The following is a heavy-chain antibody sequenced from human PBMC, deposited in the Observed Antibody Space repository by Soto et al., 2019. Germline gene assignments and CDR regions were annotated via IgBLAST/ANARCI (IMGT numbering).Heavy chain of an antibody. CDR2: IIPIFGTA. CDR3: AREGDYYDSSGYYLAWFDP. CDR1: GGTFSSYA. Sequence: QVQLVQSGAEVKKPGSSVKVSCKASGGTFSSYAISWVRQAPGQGLEWMGGIIPIFGTANYAQKFQGRVTITADESTSTAYMELSSLRSEDTAVYYCAREGDYYDSSGYYLAWFDPWGQGTLVTVS. V-gene: IGHV1-69*01. D-gene: IGHD3-22*01. J-gene: IGHJ5*02.